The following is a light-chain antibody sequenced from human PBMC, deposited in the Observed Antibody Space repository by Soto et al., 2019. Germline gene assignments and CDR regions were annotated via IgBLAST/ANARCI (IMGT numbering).Light chain of an antibody. CDR3: QQYYSYWT. V-gene: IGKV1-5*03. Sequence: DIQMTQSPSTLSASVGDRVTITCRASQSISSWLAWYQHKPAKAPTLLIHKASSLESGVPSRFSGSGSGTEFALTTSRPQPDDFATYYCQQYYSYWTFGQGTKVEI. J-gene: IGKJ1*01. CDR1: QSISSW. CDR2: KAS.